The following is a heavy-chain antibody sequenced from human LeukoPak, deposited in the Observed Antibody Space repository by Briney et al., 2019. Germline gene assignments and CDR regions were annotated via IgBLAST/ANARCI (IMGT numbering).Heavy chain of an antibody. J-gene: IGHJ4*02. Sequence: SETLSLTCTVSGGSISSISSYWGWIRQPPGKGLEWIGSIYYGGSTYYNPSLKSRVTISVDTSKNQFSLKLSSVTAADTAVYYCAREWEDYYGSGTYYFDYWGQGTLVTVSS. D-gene: IGHD3-10*01. V-gene: IGHV4-39*07. CDR2: IYYGGST. CDR1: GGSISSISSY. CDR3: AREWEDYYGSGTYYFDY.